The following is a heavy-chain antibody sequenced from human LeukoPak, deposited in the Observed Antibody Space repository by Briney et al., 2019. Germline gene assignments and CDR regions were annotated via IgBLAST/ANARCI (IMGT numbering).Heavy chain of an antibody. CDR1: GFTFSSYA. Sequence: GGSLRLSCAASGFTFSSYAMSWVRQAPGKGLEWVSAISGSGGSTYYADSVKGRFTISRDNSKNTLYLQMNSLGAEDTAKYFCAKDGGYSTYDHFGFWGQGTLVTVSS. CDR2: ISGSGGST. D-gene: IGHD5-12*01. CDR3: AKDGGYSTYDHFGF. V-gene: IGHV3-23*01. J-gene: IGHJ4*02.